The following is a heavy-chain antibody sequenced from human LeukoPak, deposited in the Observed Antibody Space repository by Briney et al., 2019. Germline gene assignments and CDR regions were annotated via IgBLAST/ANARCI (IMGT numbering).Heavy chain of an antibody. D-gene: IGHD3-22*01. CDR3: ARGEYYYDSSGYWQFDY. CDR1: GYSFTSYW. J-gene: IGHJ4*02. CDR2: IYPGDSDT. Sequence: GESLKISCKGSGYSFTSYWIGWVRQMPGKGLEWMGIIYPGDSDTRYSPSFQGQVTISADKSISTAYLQWSSLKASDTAMYYYARGEYYYDSSGYWQFDYWGQGTLVTVSS. V-gene: IGHV5-51*01.